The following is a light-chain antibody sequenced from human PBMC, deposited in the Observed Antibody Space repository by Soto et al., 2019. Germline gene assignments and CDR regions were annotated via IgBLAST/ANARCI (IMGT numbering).Light chain of an antibody. Sequence: QSVLTQPASVSGSPGQSITISCTGTSSDVGGYNYVSWYQQNPGKAPKLMIYDVTNRPSGVSNRFSGSKSGNTASLTISGLQAEDEADYYCSSYTSSSTWVFGGGTKLTVL. V-gene: IGLV2-14*01. CDR2: DVT. J-gene: IGLJ3*02. CDR1: SSDVGGYNY. CDR3: SSYTSSSTWV.